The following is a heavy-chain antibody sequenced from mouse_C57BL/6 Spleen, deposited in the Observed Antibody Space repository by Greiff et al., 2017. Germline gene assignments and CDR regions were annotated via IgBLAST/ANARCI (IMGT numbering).Heavy chain of an antibody. V-gene: IGHV1-82*01. Sequence: QVQLQQSGPELVKPGASVKISCKASGYAFSSSWMNWVKQRPGKGLEWIGRIYPGDGDTNYNGKFKGKATLTADKSSSTAYMQLSSLTSEDSAVYFCARSDSNYPYWGQGTLVTVSA. J-gene: IGHJ3*01. CDR2: IYPGDGDT. CDR3: ARSDSNYPY. D-gene: IGHD2-5*01. CDR1: GYAFSSSW.